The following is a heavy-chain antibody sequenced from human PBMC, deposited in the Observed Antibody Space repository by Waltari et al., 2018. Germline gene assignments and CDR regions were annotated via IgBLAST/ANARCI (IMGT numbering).Heavy chain of an antibody. D-gene: IGHD6-13*01. V-gene: IGHV3-7*01. CDR3: TRGGRDSSWYWRD. CDR2: IKQDGSEK. CDR1: GPSFIHYW. Sequence: EVQLVESGGGMARPGGSRRLACSASGPSFIHYWMNWVRQASGKGPEWVANIKQDGSEKYYMDSVKGRFTISRDNAKNSLYLQMNNLRVEDTAVYYCTRGGRDSSWYWRDWGQGTLVTVSS. J-gene: IGHJ4*02.